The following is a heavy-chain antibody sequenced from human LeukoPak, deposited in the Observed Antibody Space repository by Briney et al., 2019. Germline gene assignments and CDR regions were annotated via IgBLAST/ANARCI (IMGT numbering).Heavy chain of an antibody. V-gene: IGHV4-61*02. CDR1: GGSISSGSYY. CDR2: IYTSGST. D-gene: IGHD6-19*01. Sequence: SQTLSLTCTVSGGSISSGSYYWSWIRQPAGKGLEWIGRIYTSGSTNYNPSLKSRVTISVDTSKNQFSLKLSSVTAADTAVYYCAREQVGIAVAGLRGLDYWGQGTPVTVSS. CDR3: AREQVGIAVAGLRGLDY. J-gene: IGHJ4*02.